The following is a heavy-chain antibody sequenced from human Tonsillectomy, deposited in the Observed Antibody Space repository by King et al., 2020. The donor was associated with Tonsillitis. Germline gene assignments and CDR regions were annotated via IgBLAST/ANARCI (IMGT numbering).Heavy chain of an antibody. J-gene: IGHJ3*02. Sequence: QLVQSGAEVKKPGASVKVSCKASGYTFTSYGISWVRQAPGQGLEWMGWISAYNGNTNYAQKLQGRVTMTTDTSTSTAYMELRSLRSDDTAVYYCARQATYYDSSGYYTLWAFDIWGQGTMVTVSS. CDR2: ISAYNGNT. CDR1: GYTFTSYG. CDR3: ARQATYYDSSGYYTLWAFDI. V-gene: IGHV1-18*01. D-gene: IGHD3-22*01.